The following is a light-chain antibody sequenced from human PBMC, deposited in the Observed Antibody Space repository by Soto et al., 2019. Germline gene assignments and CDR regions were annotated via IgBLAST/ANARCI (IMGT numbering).Light chain of an antibody. CDR1: SGSIASNF. Sequence: FMLTQPHSVSESPGKTVTISCTRSSGSIASNFVQWYQQRPGSAPTTVIYEDDLRPSGVPDRFSGSIDSSSNSASLTISGLKTEDEADYYCQSYDSSNEVFGGGTKLTVL. CDR3: QSYDSSNEV. J-gene: IGLJ2*01. CDR2: EDD. V-gene: IGLV6-57*04.